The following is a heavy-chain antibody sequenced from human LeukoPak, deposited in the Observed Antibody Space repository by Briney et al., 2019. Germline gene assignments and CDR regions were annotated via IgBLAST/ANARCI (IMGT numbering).Heavy chain of an antibody. CDR2: IYTSGST. CDR3: ARDGGY. CDR1: GVSISSGSYY. Sequence: PSETLSLTCTASGVSISSGSYYWSWIRQPAGKGLEWIGRIYTSGSTNYNPSLKSRVTISVDTSKNQFSLKLSSVTAADTSVYYCARDGGYWGQGTLVTVSS. J-gene: IGHJ4*02. D-gene: IGHD3-16*01. V-gene: IGHV4-61*02.